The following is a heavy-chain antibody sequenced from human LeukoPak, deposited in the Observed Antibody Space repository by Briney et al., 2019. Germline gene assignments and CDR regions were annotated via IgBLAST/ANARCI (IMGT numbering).Heavy chain of an antibody. CDR2: MSGSGGST. CDR3: ANVGSADFWSGYFTRFDP. CDR1: GFTFSVYA. V-gene: IGHV3-23*01. Sequence: GGSLRLSCTASGFTFSVYAMIWVRQAPEKRLEWVSGMSGSGGSTYYADSVKGRFSISRDNSKNTLYLQMNSLRDEANGAYYCANVGSADFWSGYFTRFDPKGQGTLVTVSS. J-gene: IGHJ5*02. D-gene: IGHD3-3*01.